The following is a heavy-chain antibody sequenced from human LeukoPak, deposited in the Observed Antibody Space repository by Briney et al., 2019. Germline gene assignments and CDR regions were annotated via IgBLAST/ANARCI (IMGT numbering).Heavy chain of an antibody. Sequence: GGSLRLSCAASGFTVSSNYMSWVRQAPGKGLEWVSVIYSYGATDYADSVKGRFTISRDTSKSTLYLQMNSLRAEDTAVYYCARDGCSGGSCYSYYYYYYMDVWGKGTTVTVSS. D-gene: IGHD2-15*01. J-gene: IGHJ6*03. CDR3: ARDGCSGGSCYSYYYYYYMDV. V-gene: IGHV3-53*01. CDR2: IYSYGAT. CDR1: GFTVSSNY.